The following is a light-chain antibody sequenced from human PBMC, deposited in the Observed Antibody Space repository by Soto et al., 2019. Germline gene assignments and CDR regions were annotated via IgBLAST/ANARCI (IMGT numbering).Light chain of an antibody. J-gene: IGKJ1*01. CDR3: QQYSRLPRT. Sequence: EIVLTQSPGTLSVSPGESATIACRASQSVSSNYLAWYQQKPCQPTRLLIYGASSRATGIPDRFSGSGSGADFTLTILRLEPEDFAVYYCQQYSRLPRTFGQGTRVDIK. CDR1: QSVSSNY. CDR2: GAS. V-gene: IGKV3-20*01.